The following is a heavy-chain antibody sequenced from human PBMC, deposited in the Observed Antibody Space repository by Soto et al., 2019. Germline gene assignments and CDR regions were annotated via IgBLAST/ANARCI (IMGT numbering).Heavy chain of an antibody. J-gene: IGHJ6*02. CDR3: ARGYDSSGYYFHYDYGMDV. CDR2: IYYSGST. CDR1: GGSISSYY. D-gene: IGHD3-22*01. Sequence: SETLSLTCTVSGGSISSYYWSWIRQPPGKGLEWIGYIYYSGSTNYNPSLKSRVTISVDTSKNQFSLKLSSVTAADTAVYYCARGYDSSGYYFHYDYGMDVWGQGTTVTVSS. V-gene: IGHV4-59*01.